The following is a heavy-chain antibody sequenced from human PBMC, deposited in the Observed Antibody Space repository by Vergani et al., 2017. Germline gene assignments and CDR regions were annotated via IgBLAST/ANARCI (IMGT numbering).Heavy chain of an antibody. CDR1: GGSFSGYY. Sequence: QVQLLQWGAGLLKPSETLSLTCAVYGGSFSGYYWSWIRQPPGKGLEWIGEINHSGSTNYNPSLKSRVTISVDTSKNQFSLKLSSVTAADTAVYYCARDINYYGSGSYSQDGMDVWGQGTTVTVSS. D-gene: IGHD3-10*01. V-gene: IGHV4-34*01. CDR3: ARDINYYGSGSYSQDGMDV. CDR2: INHSGST. J-gene: IGHJ6*02.